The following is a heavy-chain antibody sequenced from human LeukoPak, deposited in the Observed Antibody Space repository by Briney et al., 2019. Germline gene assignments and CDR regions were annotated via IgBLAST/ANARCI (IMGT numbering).Heavy chain of an antibody. J-gene: IGHJ6*02. Sequence: SETLSLTCTVSGGSISSYYWSWIRQPPGKGLEWIGYIYYSGSTNYNPSLKSRVTISVDTSKNQLSLKLSSVTAADTAVYYCASGGYSYGYSPYYGMDVWGQGTTVTVSS. V-gene: IGHV4-59*01. CDR3: ASGGYSYGYSPYYGMDV. D-gene: IGHD5-18*01. CDR1: GGSISSYY. CDR2: IYYSGST.